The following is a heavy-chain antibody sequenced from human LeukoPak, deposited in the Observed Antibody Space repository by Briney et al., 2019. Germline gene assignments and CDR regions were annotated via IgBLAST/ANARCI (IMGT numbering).Heavy chain of an antibody. CDR2: IYHSGST. D-gene: IGHD3-3*01. CDR3: ARDWRMGIDY. Sequence: SETLSLTCTVSGGSISSGGYYWSWIRQPPGKGLEWIGYIYHSGSTYYNPSLKSRVTISVDRSKNQFSLKLGSVTAADTAVYYCARDWRMGIDYWGQGTLVTVSS. V-gene: IGHV4-30-2*01. J-gene: IGHJ4*02. CDR1: GGSISSGGYY.